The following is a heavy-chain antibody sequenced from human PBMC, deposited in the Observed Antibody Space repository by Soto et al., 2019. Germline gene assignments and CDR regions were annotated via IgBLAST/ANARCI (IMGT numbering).Heavy chain of an antibody. CDR1: GGSISSGGYY. D-gene: IGHD6-13*01. V-gene: IGHV4-31*03. CDR2: IYYSGST. Sequence: QVQLQESGPGLVKPSQTLSLTCTVSGGSISSGGYYWSWIRQHPGKGLEWIGYIYYSGSTYYNPSLKSRVTISVDTSKNQFSPKLSSVTAADTAVYYCARDRSIAAAGTDYYYGMDVWGQGTTVTVSS. J-gene: IGHJ6*02. CDR3: ARDRSIAAAGTDYYYGMDV.